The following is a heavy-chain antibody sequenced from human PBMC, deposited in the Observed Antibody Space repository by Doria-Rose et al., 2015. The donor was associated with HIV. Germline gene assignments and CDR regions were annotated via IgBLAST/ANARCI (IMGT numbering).Heavy chain of an antibody. V-gene: IGHV3-21*03. CDR3: ARERGYSYGRGYYYYGMDV. D-gene: IGHD5-18*01. J-gene: IGHJ6*02. CDR2: ISTSSSYI. Sequence: EVQLVESGGGLVKPGGSLRLCCAASGFTFSSYSMNWVRQAPGKGLEWVSSISTSSSYIYYGDSVKGRFTISRDNAKNSLYLQMNSLRAEDTAVYYCARERGYSYGRGYYYYGMDVWGQGTTVTVSS. CDR1: GFTFSSYS.